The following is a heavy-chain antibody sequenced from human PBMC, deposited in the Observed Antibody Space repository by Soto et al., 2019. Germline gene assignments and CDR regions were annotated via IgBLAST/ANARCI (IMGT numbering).Heavy chain of an antibody. J-gene: IGHJ4*02. Sequence: EVQLVESGGGLIQSGGSLRLSCAASGFTVSSNYMNWVRQAPGKGLEWVSVIYSGDRTNYADSVKGRFTISRDNSKNTLYLQMNSLRAEDTAVYYCARAGSPVDHDSSTYWGFDYWGQGTLVTVSS. CDR2: IYSGDRT. V-gene: IGHV3-53*01. CDR1: GFTVSSNY. CDR3: ARAGSPVDHDSSTYWGFDY. D-gene: IGHD3-22*01.